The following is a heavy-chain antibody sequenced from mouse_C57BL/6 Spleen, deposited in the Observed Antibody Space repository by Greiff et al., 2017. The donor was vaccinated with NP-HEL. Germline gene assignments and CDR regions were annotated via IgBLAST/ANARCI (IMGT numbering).Heavy chain of an antibody. V-gene: IGHV10-1*01. CDR1: GFSFNTYA. CDR2: IRSKSNNYAT. Sequence: DVKLVESGGGLVQPKGSLKLSCAASGFSFNTYAMNWVRQAPGKGLEWVARIRSKSNNYATYYADSVKDRFTISRDDSESMLYLQMNNLKTEDTAMYYCVRHLDGYYEYFDVWGTGTTVTVSS. CDR3: VRHLDGYYEYFDV. D-gene: IGHD2-3*01. J-gene: IGHJ1*03.